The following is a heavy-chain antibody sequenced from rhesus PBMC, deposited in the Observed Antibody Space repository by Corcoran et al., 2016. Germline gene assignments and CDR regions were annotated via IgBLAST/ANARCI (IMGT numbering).Heavy chain of an antibody. CDR3: ASPGGSLDV. Sequence: QVQLQESGHGLVKPSETLSLTCAVSGGSISGVYDWSWIRTPPGKGLEWIGYIYGSSGSTNYNPSLKNRVTISKDTSKNQFSLKLSSVTAADTAVYYCASPGGSLDVWGRGVLVTVSS. D-gene: IGHD1-38*01. V-gene: IGHV4-76*01. J-gene: IGHJ5-2*02. CDR1: GGSISGVYD. CDR2: IYGSSGST.